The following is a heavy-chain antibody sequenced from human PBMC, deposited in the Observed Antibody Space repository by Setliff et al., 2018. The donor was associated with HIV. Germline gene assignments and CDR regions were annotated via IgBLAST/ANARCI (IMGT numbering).Heavy chain of an antibody. CDR1: GFTFSSYW. V-gene: IGHV3-74*01. J-gene: IGHJ3*02. CDR2: INSDGSST. D-gene: IGHD5-18*01. CDR3: ARDRGIQLWLIWSFDAFDI. Sequence: PGGSLRLSCAASGFTFSSYWMHWVRQAPGKGLVWVSRINSDGSSTSYADSVKGRFTISRDNAKNTLYLQMNSLRAEDTAVYYCARDRGIQLWLIWSFDAFDIWGQGTMVTVSS.